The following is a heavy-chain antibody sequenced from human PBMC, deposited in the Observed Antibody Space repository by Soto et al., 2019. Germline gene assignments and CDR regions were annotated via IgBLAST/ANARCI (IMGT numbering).Heavy chain of an antibody. V-gene: IGHV4-39*01. CDR2: VYYNENT. Sequence: SETLSLTCTVSGGSISSFAYYWGWIRQPPGKGLEWIGTVYYNENTYYNPSLKSRVTISVDTAKNQFSLNLRSVTAADTAIYFCARRERYYGSPGWFDPWGQGTLVTAPQ. D-gene: IGHD3-10*01. CDR3: ARRERYYGSPGWFDP. J-gene: IGHJ5*02. CDR1: GGSISSFAYY.